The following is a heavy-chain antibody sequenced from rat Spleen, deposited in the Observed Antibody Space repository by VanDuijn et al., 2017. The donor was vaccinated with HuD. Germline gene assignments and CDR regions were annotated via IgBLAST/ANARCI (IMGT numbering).Heavy chain of an antibody. Sequence: EVQLVESGGDLVQPGRSMKLSCTASGFTFSNYCMTWVRQAPTKSLDWVASISTGGGKTYYRDSVEGRFTVSRDNSKSTLYLQVDSLRSEDTATYYCARQDTSGYSNLFAYWGQGTLVTVSS. V-gene: IGHV5-25*01. CDR3: ARQDTSGYSNLFAY. CDR1: GFTFSNYC. D-gene: IGHD4-3*01. CDR2: ISTGGGKT. J-gene: IGHJ3*01.